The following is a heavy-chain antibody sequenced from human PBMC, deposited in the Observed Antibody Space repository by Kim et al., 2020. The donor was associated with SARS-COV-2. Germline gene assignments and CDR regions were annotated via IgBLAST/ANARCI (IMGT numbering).Heavy chain of an antibody. Sequence: GGSLRLSCAASGFTFSSYGMHWVRQAPGKGLEWVAVIWYDGSNKYYVDSVKGRFTISRDNSKNTLYLQMNSLRAEDTAVYYCAKSWAAGTGRLPFQHWGEGSLVTVSS. CDR2: IWYDGSNK. D-gene: IGHD6-13*01. CDR1: GFTFSSYG. J-gene: IGHJ1*01. V-gene: IGHV3-33*03. CDR3: AKSWAAGTGRLPFQH.